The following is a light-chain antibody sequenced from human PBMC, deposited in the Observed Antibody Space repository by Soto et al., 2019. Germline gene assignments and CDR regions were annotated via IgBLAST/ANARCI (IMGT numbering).Light chain of an antibody. CDR2: EVS. Sequence: QSALTQPASVSGSPGQSITISCTGTSSDIGGYNYVSWYQQHPGKAPKLMIYEVSNRPSGVSHRFSGSKSGNTASLTISGLHAEDEDYYYCSSYTSSSTYVFGTGTKVTVL. CDR3: SSYTSSSTYV. CDR1: SSDIGGYNY. V-gene: IGLV2-14*01. J-gene: IGLJ1*01.